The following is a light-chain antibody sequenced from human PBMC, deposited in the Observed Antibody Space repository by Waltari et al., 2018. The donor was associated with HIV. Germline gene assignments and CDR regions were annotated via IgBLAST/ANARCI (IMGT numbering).Light chain of an antibody. V-gene: IGLV3-19*01. Sequence: SSELTQDPTVSVSLGQTATITCQGDSLRSYYASWYQQKPGQAPVLVFYGKRNRPSGIPDLFSGSSSGNTASLIITETQAGDEADYYCHSRDGSAKRAVFGGGTKLTVL. J-gene: IGLJ3*02. CDR2: GKR. CDR1: SLRSYY. CDR3: HSRDGSAKRAV.